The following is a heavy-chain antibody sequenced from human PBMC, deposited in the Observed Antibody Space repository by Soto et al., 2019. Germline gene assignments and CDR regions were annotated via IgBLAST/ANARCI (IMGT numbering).Heavy chain of an antibody. CDR2: ISAYNGNT. J-gene: IGHJ6*02. V-gene: IGHV1-18*04. CDR1: GYTFTSYG. Sequence: QVQLVQSGAEVKKPVASVKGSCKASGYTFTSYGISWVRQAPGQGLEWMGWISAYNGNTNYAQKLQGIVTMTTDTSTSTAYMELRSLRSDDTAVYYCARGLIVVDSYYYYGMDVWGQGTTVPVSS. CDR3: ARGLIVVDSYYYYGMDV. D-gene: IGHD3-22*01.